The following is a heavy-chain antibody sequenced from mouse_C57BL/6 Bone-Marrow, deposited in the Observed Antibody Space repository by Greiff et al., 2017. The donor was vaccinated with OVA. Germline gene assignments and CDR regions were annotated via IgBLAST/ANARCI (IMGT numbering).Heavy chain of an antibody. D-gene: IGHD2-12*01. Sequence: QVQLQQPGAELVKPGASVKLSCKASGYTFTSYWITWVKQRPGQGLEWIGDISPGSGSTNYNEQFKCKATLTVDTSSSTAYMQLSSLTSEDSSVYSCAIYGCYDFDYWGQGTSLTVSS. CDR2: ISPGSGST. J-gene: IGHJ2*02. CDR3: AIYGCYDFDY. V-gene: IGHV1-55*01. CDR1: GYTFTSYW.